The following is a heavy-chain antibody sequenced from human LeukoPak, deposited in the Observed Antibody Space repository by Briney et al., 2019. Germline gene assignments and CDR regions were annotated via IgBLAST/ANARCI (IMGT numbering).Heavy chain of an antibody. CDR1: GFTFSSYW. V-gene: IGHV3-74*01. Sequence: GGSLRLSCAASGFTFSSYWMHWVRQAPGKGLVWVSRINSDGSSTSYADSVKGRFTISRDNARNTLYLQMNSLRAEDTAVYYCARVSYYYGSGSYRPTAVYYFDYWGQGTLVTVSS. CDR2: INSDGSST. D-gene: IGHD3-10*01. CDR3: ARVSYYYGSGSYRPTAVYYFDY. J-gene: IGHJ4*02.